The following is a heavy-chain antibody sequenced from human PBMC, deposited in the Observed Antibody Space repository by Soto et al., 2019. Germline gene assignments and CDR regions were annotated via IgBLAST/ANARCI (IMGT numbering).Heavy chain of an antibody. CDR2: ISYDGSNK. V-gene: IGHV3-30-3*01. CDR1: VFTFSSYA. J-gene: IGHJ4*02. CDR3: ARDRIAAGYFDY. D-gene: IGHD6-13*01. Sequence: PGGSLRLSCAASVFTFSSYAMHWVRQAPGKGLEWVAVISYDGSNKYYADSVKGRFTISRDNSKNTLYLQMNSLRAEDTAVYYCARDRIAAGYFDYWGQGTLVTVSS.